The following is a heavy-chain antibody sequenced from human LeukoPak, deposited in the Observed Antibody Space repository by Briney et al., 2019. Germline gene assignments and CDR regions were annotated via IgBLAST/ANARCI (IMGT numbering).Heavy chain of an antibody. D-gene: IGHD2-2*02. CDR3: ARDKPGQYCSSTSCYTFDAFDI. CDR1: GGSISSYY. CDR2: IYYSGST. J-gene: IGHJ3*02. Sequence: SETLYLTCTVSGGSISSYYWSWIRQPPGKGLEWIGYIYYSGSTNYNPSLKSRVTISVDTSKNQFSLKLSSVTAADTAVYYCARDKPGQYCSSTSCYTFDAFDIWGQGTMVTVSS. V-gene: IGHV4-59*01.